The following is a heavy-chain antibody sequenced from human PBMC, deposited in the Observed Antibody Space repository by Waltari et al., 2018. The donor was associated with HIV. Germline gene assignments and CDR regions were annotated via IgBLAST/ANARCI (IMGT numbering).Heavy chain of an antibody. CDR2: IWYDGSNK. CDR1: GFTFSSYG. Sequence: QVQLVESGGGVVQPGRSLRLSCAASGFTFSSYGMPWVRPAPGKGLEWVAVIWYDGSNKYYADSVKGRFTISRDNSKNTLYLQMNSLRADDTAVYYCARGPLLRFGELLFYFDYWGQGTLVTVSS. J-gene: IGHJ4*02. CDR3: ARGPLLRFGELLFYFDY. D-gene: IGHD3-10*01. V-gene: IGHV3-33*01.